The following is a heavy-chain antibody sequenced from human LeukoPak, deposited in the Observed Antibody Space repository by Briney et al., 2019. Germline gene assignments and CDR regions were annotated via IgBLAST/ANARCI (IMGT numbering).Heavy chain of an antibody. V-gene: IGHV3-7*01. CDR1: GFTFSSYW. CDR3: ARLKLLWSNYFDY. J-gene: IGHJ4*02. Sequence: GGSLRLSCAASGFTFSSYWMSWVRQAPGKGLEWVANIKQDGSEKYYADSVKGRFTISRDNAKNSLYLQMNNLRAEDTAVYYCARLKLLWSNYFDYWGQGTLVTVSS. CDR2: IKQDGSEK. D-gene: IGHD2-2*01.